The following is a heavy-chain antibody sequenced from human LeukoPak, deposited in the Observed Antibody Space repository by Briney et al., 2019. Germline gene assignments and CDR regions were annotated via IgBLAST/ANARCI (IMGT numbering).Heavy chain of an antibody. CDR2: IRYDGRDT. CDR3: AKSTTGIRGALDN. Sequence: GESLRLSCATSGFTFSSYGMNWVRQAPGKGLEWVAFIRYDGRDTYYAASVKGRFTISRDNSQNTLDLQMNSLRAEDTAVYYCAKSTTGIRGALDNWGQGTLVTVSS. D-gene: IGHD4-11*01. V-gene: IGHV3-30*02. CDR1: GFTFSSYG. J-gene: IGHJ4*02.